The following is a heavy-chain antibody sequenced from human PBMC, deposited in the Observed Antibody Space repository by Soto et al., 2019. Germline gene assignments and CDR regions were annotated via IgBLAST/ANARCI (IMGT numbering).Heavy chain of an antibody. CDR3: AMPPWGSTSSSVDR. V-gene: IGHV3-23*01. D-gene: IGHD6-6*01. CDR1: GFPLRNYA. CDR2: ITGRGDIT. Sequence: EVQLLESGGGLVQPGGSLRLSCVASGFPLRNYAMSWVRQVPGKGLGWVSAITGRGDITFYVDSVKGRFTISRDDSENTPYLQMNSLRREATAIYYCAMPPWGSTSSSVDRWGQGTLVTVSS. J-gene: IGHJ4*02.